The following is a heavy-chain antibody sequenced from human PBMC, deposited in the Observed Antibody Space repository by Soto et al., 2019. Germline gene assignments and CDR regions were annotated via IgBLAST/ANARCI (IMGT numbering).Heavy chain of an antibody. CDR3: AKTHYSSTWGDAFDV. D-gene: IGHD6-13*01. Sequence: GGSLRLSCAASGVSFSSYSMNWVRQAPGKGLEWISDISGSGDDICFADSVMGRCTISRDNSKNTLYLQINSLRAEDSALYYCAKTHYSSTWGDAFDVWGQGTLVTVSS. V-gene: IGHV3-23*01. J-gene: IGHJ3*01. CDR1: GVSFSSYS. CDR2: ISGSGDDI.